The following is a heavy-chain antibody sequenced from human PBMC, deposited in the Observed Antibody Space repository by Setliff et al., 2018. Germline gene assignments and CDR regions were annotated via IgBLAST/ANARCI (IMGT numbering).Heavy chain of an antibody. V-gene: IGHV3-33*08. CDR2: IWDDGGNK. J-gene: IGHJ4*02. CDR3: ARTCSGSGCYAGLES. Sequence: LRLSCAASGFTFSTYRMHWVRQAPGKGLEWVAVIWDDGGNKYHADSVKGRFTISRDNSKNTLYLQTNSLRPEDTAVYYCARTCSGSGCYAGLESWGQGTPVTVS. CDR1: GFTFSTYR. D-gene: IGHD2-15*01.